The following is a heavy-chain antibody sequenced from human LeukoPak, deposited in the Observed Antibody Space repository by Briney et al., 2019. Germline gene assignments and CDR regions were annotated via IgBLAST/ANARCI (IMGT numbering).Heavy chain of an antibody. Sequence: GGSLRLSCAASGFTFSSYWMHWVRQAPGKGLVWVSAISGSGGSTYYADSVKGRFTISRDNSKNTLYLQMNSLRAEDTAVYYCAKDGEGRYSSGWYWDYWGQGTLVTVSS. CDR1: GFTFSSYW. D-gene: IGHD6-19*01. V-gene: IGHV3-23*01. J-gene: IGHJ4*02. CDR3: AKDGEGRYSSGWYWDY. CDR2: ISGSGGST.